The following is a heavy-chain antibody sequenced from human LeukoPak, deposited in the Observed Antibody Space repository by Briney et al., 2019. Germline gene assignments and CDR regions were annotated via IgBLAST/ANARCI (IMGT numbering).Heavy chain of an antibody. D-gene: IGHD5-18*01. Sequence: SETLSLTCTVSGGSISSYYWSWIRQPPGKGLEWIGDIYYSGSTNYNTSLKSRVTISVDTSKNQFSLKLSSVTAADTAVYYCARAEDTAMVIDYWGQGTLVTVSS. CDR3: ARAEDTAMVIDY. J-gene: IGHJ4*02. CDR1: GGSISSYY. CDR2: IYYSGST. V-gene: IGHV4-59*01.